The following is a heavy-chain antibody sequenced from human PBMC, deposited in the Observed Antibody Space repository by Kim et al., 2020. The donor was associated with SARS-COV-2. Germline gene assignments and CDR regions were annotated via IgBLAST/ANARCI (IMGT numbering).Heavy chain of an antibody. V-gene: IGHV4-31*03. Sequence: SETLSLTCTVSGGSISSGDYYWSWIRQHPGKGLEWFGYIYYSGSTYYNPSLKSRVTISRDTSKNQFSLKLSSVTAADTAVYYCARAGASYGGNSLFDSWGRGTLVTVSS. J-gene: IGHJ4*02. CDR3: ARAGASYGGNSLFDS. D-gene: IGHD4-17*01. CDR2: IYYSGST. CDR1: GGSISSGDYY.